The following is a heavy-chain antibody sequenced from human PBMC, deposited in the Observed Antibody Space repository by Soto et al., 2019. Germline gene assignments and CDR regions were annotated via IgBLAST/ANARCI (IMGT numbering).Heavy chain of an antibody. Sequence: PGGSLRLSCAASGFTFDDYAMHWVLQAPGKGLEWVSGISWNSGSIGYADSVKGRFTISRDNAKNSLSLQMNSLRAEDTALYYCAKEKGFGGVRKGMDVWGQGTTVTV. CDR1: GFTFDDYA. D-gene: IGHD3-16*01. CDR3: AKEKGFGGVRKGMDV. CDR2: ISWNSGSI. J-gene: IGHJ6*02. V-gene: IGHV3-9*01.